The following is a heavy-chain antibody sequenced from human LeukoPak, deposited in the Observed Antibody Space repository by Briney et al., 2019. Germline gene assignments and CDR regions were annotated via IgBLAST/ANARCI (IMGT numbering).Heavy chain of an antibody. J-gene: IGHJ4*02. V-gene: IGHV3-21*01. D-gene: IGHD3-22*01. CDR3: ARAPMGSSGSTPVY. CDR2: ISSRGDST. Sequence: AGSLRLSCAASGFIFSNYAMSWVRQVPGRGLEWVSTISSRGDSTYVADSVKGRFTISRDNAKNSLYLQMNSLRAEDTAVYYCARAPMGSSGSTPVYWGQGTLVTVSS. CDR1: GFIFSNYA.